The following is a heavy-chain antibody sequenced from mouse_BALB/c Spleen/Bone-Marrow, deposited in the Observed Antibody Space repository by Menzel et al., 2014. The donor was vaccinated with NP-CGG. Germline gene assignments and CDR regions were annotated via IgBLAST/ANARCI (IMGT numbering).Heavy chain of an antibody. Sequence: EVQLVESGAELVKPGASVKLSCTASGFNIKDTYMHWVKQRPEQGLEWIGMIDPATGNTKYEPKSWVKATITADTSSNTAYMKLSRLTSEDTQVYYSARDYGGSSYFDYWGQGTTLTVSS. CDR2: IDPATGNT. V-gene: IGHV14-3*02. D-gene: IGHD1-1*02. J-gene: IGHJ2*01. CDR1: GFNIKDTY. CDR3: ARDYGGSSYFDY.